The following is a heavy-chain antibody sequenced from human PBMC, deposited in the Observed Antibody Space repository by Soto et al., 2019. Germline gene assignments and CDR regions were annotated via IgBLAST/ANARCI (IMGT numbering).Heavy chain of an antibody. CDR3: AKDRGYYDFWSGYPPANYYYYGMDV. CDR2: ISYDGSNK. D-gene: IGHD3-3*01. CDR1: GFTFSSYG. V-gene: IGHV3-30*18. J-gene: IGHJ6*02. Sequence: GGSLRLSCAASGFTFSSYGMHWVRQAPGKGLEWVAVISYDGSNKYYADSVKGRFTISRDNSKNTPYLQMNSLRAEDTAVYYCAKDRGYYDFWSGYPPANYYYYGMDVWGQGTTVTVSS.